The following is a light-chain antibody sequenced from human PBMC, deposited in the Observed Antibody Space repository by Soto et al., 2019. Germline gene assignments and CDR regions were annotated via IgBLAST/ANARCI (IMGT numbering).Light chain of an antibody. Sequence: EIVLTQSPGTLSLSPGERATLSCRASQSVSSSYLAWYQQRPGQAPRLLIYGASSSATGMPDRFSGSGSGTDFTLTISRLEPEDFAVYYCQQYGSSPAFGGGTKVEIK. J-gene: IGKJ4*01. CDR2: GAS. CDR1: QSVSSSY. CDR3: QQYGSSPA. V-gene: IGKV3-20*01.